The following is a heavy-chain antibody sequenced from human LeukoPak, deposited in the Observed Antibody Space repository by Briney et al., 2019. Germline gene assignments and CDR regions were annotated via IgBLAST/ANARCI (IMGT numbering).Heavy chain of an antibody. Sequence: ASVKVSCKASGYTFTGYYMHWVRQAPGQGLEWMGWINPNSGGTNYAQEFQGRVTMIRDTSISTAYMELSRLRSDDTAVYYCARGTVGATFDYWGQGTLVTVSS. D-gene: IGHD1-26*01. CDR1: GYTFTGYY. J-gene: IGHJ4*02. V-gene: IGHV1-2*02. CDR2: INPNSGGT. CDR3: ARGTVGATFDY.